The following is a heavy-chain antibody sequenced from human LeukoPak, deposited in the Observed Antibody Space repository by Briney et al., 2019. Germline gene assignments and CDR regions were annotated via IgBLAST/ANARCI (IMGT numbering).Heavy chain of an antibody. D-gene: IGHD6-13*01. CDR2: IYTSGST. Sequence: PSETLSLTCTVSGGSISSGSYYWSWIRQPAGKGLEWIGRIYTSGSTNYNPSLKSRVTISVDTSKNQFSLKLSSVTAADTAVYYCARENPGIAAAGTGIWGMDVWGQGTTVTVSS. CDR1: GGSISSGSYY. CDR3: ARENPGIAAAGTGIWGMDV. V-gene: IGHV4-61*02. J-gene: IGHJ6*02.